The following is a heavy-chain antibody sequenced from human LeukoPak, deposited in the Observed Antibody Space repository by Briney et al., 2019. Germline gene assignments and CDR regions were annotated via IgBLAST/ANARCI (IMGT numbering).Heavy chain of an antibody. CDR2: ISAYNGNT. J-gene: IGHJ4*02. D-gene: IGHD2-2*01. CDR3: ARALGYCSSTSCYAFDY. CDR1: GYTFTSYG. Sequence: ASVKVSCKASGYTFTSYGISWVRQAPGQGLEWMGWISAYNGNTNYALKLQGRVTMTTDTSTSTAYMELRSLRSDDTAVYYCARALGYCSSTSCYAFDYWGQGTLVTVSS. V-gene: IGHV1-18*01.